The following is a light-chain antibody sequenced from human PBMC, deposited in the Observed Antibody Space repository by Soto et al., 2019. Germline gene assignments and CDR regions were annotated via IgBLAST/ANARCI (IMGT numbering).Light chain of an antibody. CDR2: EVS. Sequence: DVVMTQTPLSLSVAPGQPPSISCKSCQCFLHITGETFLFWYHQKPGQSPQLLIYEVSTRVSGVPDRFSGSGSGTDFTLEISRLETDDVGMYYCMQNTQLPPTFGQGTRREIK. CDR1: QCFLHITGETF. V-gene: IGKV2D-29*02. J-gene: IGKJ5*01. CDR3: MQNTQLPPT.